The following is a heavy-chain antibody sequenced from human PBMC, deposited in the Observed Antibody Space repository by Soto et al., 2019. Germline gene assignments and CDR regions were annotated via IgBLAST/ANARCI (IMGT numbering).Heavy chain of an antibody. J-gene: IGHJ3*02. CDR3: AKDGSQVVVAGEGDAFDI. V-gene: IGHV3-23*01. D-gene: IGHD2-15*01. CDR1: GFTFSSYA. Sequence: GGSLRLSCAASGFTFSSYAMSWVRQAPGKGLEWVSAISGSGGSTYYADSVKGRFTISRDNSKNTLYLQMNSLGAEDTAVYYCAKDGSQVVVAGEGDAFDIWGQGTMVTVSS. CDR2: ISGSGGST.